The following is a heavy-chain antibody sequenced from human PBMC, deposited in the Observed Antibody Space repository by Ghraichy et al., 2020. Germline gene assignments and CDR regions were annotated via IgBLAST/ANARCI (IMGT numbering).Heavy chain of an antibody. V-gene: IGHV4-34*01. CDR2: INHSGST. Sequence: SETLSLTCAVYGGSFSGYYWSWIRQPPGKGLEWIGEINHSGSTNYNPSLKSRVTISVDTSKNQFSLKLSSVTAADTAVYYCARVKHRELVLMVYAILRDRGYYYYMDVWGKGTTVTVSS. J-gene: IGHJ6*03. D-gene: IGHD2-8*01. CDR1: GGSFSGYY. CDR3: ARVKHRELVLMVYAILRDRGYYYYMDV.